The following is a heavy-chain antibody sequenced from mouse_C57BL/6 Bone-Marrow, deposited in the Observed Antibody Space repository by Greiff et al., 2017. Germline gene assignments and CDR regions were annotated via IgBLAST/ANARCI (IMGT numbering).Heavy chain of an antibody. V-gene: IGHV1-5*01. CDR2: IYPGNSDT. Sequence: VQLQQSGTVLARPGASVKMSCKTSGYTFTSYWMHWVKQRPGQGLEWIGAIYPGNSDTSYNQKFKGKAKLTAVTTASTAYMELSSLKTEDSAVYYCTRCGSLLYWYFDVWGTGTTVTVSS. J-gene: IGHJ1*03. D-gene: IGHD6-1*01. CDR1: GYTFTSYW. CDR3: TRCGSLLYWYFDV.